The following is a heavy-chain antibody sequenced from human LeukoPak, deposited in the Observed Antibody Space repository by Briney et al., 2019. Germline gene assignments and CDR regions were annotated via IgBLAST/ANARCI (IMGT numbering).Heavy chain of an antibody. Sequence: PGGSLRLSCAASGFTFSSYAMSWVRQAPGEGLECVSAISGSGGSTYYADSVKGRFTISRDNSKNTLYLQMNSLRAEDTAVYYCAREWIGVGAAFDIWGQGTMVTVPS. D-gene: IGHD2-2*03. J-gene: IGHJ3*02. CDR2: ISGSGGST. CDR1: GFTFSSYA. V-gene: IGHV3-23*01. CDR3: AREWIGVGAAFDI.